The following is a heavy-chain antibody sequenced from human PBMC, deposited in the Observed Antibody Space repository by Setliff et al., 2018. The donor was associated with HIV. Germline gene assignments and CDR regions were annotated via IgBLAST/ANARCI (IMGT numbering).Heavy chain of an antibody. D-gene: IGHD3-22*01. J-gene: IGHJ3*01. CDR2: IYPGDSDT. Sequence: PGESLKISCKASGYSFTHSWIGWVRQMPGKGLEWMGIIYPGDSDTRYSPSLQGLVTISVDKSINTAYLQWFSLRASDTAVYYCVRSHFDPNGYYYHADAFEVWGQGTMVTVSS. V-gene: IGHV5-51*01. CDR3: VRSHFDPNGYYYHADAFEV. CDR1: GYSFTHSW.